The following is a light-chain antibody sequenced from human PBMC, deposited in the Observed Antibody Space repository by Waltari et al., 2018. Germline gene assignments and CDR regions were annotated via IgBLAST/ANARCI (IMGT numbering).Light chain of an antibody. J-gene: IGKJ4*01. V-gene: IGKV1-9*01. CDR3: QELNNYPLT. CDR1: QDIHKY. Sequence: DIQLTQSPSFLSAFVGDRVTITCRASQDIHKYVAWYKQQSGKAPQLLIYAATTLHIGVPSRFSGGGSGTEFTLTISSLQPEDFATYYCQELNNYPLTFGGGTKVEIK. CDR2: AAT.